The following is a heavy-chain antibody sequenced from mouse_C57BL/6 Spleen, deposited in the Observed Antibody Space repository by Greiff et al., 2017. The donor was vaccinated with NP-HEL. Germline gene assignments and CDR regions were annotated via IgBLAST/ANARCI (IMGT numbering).Heavy chain of an antibody. V-gene: IGHV1-50*01. J-gene: IGHJ4*01. CDR2: IDPSDSYT. CDR3: ASWDFH. Sequence: QVQLQQPGAELVKPGASVKLSCKASGYTFTSYWMQWVKQRPGQGLEWIGEIDPSDSYTNYNQKFKGKATLTVDTSSSTAYMQLSSLTSEDSAVYYCASWDFHWGQGTSVTVSS. CDR1: GYTFTSYW. D-gene: IGHD4-1*01.